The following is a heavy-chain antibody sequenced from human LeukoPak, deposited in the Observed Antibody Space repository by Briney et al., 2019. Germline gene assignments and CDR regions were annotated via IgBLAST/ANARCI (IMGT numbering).Heavy chain of an antibody. D-gene: IGHD4-23*01. CDR3: AREFGHCYGDNCFYFFDT. CDR2: INTYKGDT. Sequence: ASVKVSCKASGYTLTNYNISWVRQAPAQGLEWMVWINTYKGDTQYAQKLQGRVTMTADTSTNTAYMELRSLRFDDTAVYYCAREFGHCYGDNCFYFFDTWGQGFRVTVSS. CDR1: GYTLTNYN. V-gene: IGHV1-18*01. J-gene: IGHJ4*02.